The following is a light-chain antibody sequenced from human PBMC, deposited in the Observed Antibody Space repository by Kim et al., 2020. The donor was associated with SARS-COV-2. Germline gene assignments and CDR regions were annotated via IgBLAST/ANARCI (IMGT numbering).Light chain of an antibody. Sequence: AIRMTQSPSSLSASTGDRVNITCRVSHDVSTYLAWYQHKPGKAPNLLMYAVSTLHSGVPSRFRGSGSGTDFTLTISCLQSEDFATYYCQQYYSYPCSFGQGTKLEIK. CDR3: QQYYSYPCS. CDR1: HDVSTY. CDR2: AVS. J-gene: IGKJ2*04. V-gene: IGKV1-8*01.